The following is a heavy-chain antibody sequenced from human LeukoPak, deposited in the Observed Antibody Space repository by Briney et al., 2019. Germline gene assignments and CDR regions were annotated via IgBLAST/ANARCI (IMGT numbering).Heavy chain of an antibody. CDR1: GYTFTGYY. CDR2: INPNSGGT. Sequence: ASVKVSFKASGYTFTGYYMHWVRQAPGQGLEWMGWINPNSGGTNYAQKFQGRVTMTRDTSISTAYMELSRLRSDDTAVYYCAREGYYYDSSGYHYWGQGTLVTVSS. CDR3: AREGYYYDSSGYHY. J-gene: IGHJ4*02. D-gene: IGHD3-22*01. V-gene: IGHV1-2*02.